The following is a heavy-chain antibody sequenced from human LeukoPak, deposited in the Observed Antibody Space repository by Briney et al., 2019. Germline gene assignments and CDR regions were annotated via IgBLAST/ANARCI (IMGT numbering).Heavy chain of an antibody. CDR1: GGSFSGYY. CDR2: IYYSGST. Sequence: PSETLSLTCAVYGGSFSGYYWSWIRQPPGKGLEWLGYIYYSGSTNYNPSLESRVTISVDTSKSQFSLKLTSVTAADTAVYYCARGSNYYYYDMDVWGQGTTVTVSS. J-gene: IGHJ6*02. CDR3: ARGSNYYYYDMDV. V-gene: IGHV4-59*01.